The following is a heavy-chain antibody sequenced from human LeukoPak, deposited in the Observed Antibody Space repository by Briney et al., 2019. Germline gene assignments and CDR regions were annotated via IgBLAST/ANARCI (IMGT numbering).Heavy chain of an antibody. Sequence: SETLSLTCAVYGGSFSGYYRSWIRQPPGKGLDWIGEINHSGSTNYNPSLKSRVTISVDTSKNQFSLKLSSVTAADTAVYYCARALVVVVAAADWFDPWGQGTLVTVSS. V-gene: IGHV4-34*01. CDR1: GGSFSGYY. CDR2: INHSGST. J-gene: IGHJ5*02. D-gene: IGHD2-15*01. CDR3: ARALVVVVAAADWFDP.